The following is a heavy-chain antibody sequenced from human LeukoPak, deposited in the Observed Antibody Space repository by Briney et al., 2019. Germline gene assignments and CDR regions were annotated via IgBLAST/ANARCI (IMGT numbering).Heavy chain of an antibody. CDR1: GYTFTSYD. Sequence: GASVTVSCKASGYTFTSYDVNWVRQATGQGLEWMGWRNPNSGNTGLAQKFQGRVTLTRDTSLSTAYMELSNLRSDDTAVYYCARDEVVAAPNYFGMVVWGQGTTVSVSS. CDR3: ARDEVVAAPNYFGMVV. V-gene: IGHV1-8*01. D-gene: IGHD2-15*01. J-gene: IGHJ6*02. CDR2: RNPNSGNT.